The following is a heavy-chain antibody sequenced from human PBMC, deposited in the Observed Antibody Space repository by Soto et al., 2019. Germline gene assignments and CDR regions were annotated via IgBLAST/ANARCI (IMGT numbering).Heavy chain of an antibody. Sequence: EVQLVESGGGLVKPGGSLRLSCAASGFTFSSYSMNWVRQAPGKGLEWVSSISSSSSYIYYADSVKGRFTISRDNAKNSLYLQMNSLRAEDTAVYYCARDSGEQQLPPPVYYYYGMDVWGQGTTVTVSS. CDR1: GFTFSSYS. D-gene: IGHD6-13*01. J-gene: IGHJ6*02. CDR2: ISSSSSYI. CDR3: ARDSGEQQLPPPVYYYYGMDV. V-gene: IGHV3-21*01.